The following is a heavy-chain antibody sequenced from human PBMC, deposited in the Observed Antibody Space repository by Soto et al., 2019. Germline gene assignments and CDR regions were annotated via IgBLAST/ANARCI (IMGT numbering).Heavy chain of an antibody. J-gene: IGHJ4*02. CDR2: IYYSGRT. D-gene: IGHD1-20*01. CDR3: ASAGVRDITRPWSLVDY. Sequence: SETLSLTCTVSGGSISSSSYYWGWIRQPPGKGLEWIGSIYYSGRTYYNPSFKSRVTISVDTSKNQFSLRAEDTAVYYCASAGVRDITRPWSLVDYWGQGTLVTVSS. V-gene: IGHV4-39*01. CDR1: GGSISSSSYY.